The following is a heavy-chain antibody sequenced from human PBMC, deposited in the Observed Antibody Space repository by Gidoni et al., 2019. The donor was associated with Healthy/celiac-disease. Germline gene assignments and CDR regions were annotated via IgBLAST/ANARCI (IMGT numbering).Heavy chain of an antibody. J-gene: IGHJ4*02. CDR1: GFTFGDYA. V-gene: IGHV3-49*03. CDR3: SRDLSDFWSGHPLGGY. CDR2: IRSKAYTGTA. Sequence: EVHLVESGGGLIQPGRSLRLSCTTSGFTFGDYAMSWFRQAPGKGLEWVGFIRSKAYTGTAEYASSVKGRFTISRDDSKSIAYLHMDSLKTEDTAVYYCSRDLSDFWSGHPLGGYWGQGTLVTVSS. D-gene: IGHD3-3*01.